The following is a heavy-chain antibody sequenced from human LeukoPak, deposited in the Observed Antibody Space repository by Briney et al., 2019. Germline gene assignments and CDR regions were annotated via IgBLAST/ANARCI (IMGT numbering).Heavy chain of an antibody. CDR3: ANGPHRQAAAGPGY. CDR2: ISGSGGST. CDR1: GFTFSSYA. Sequence: GGSLRLSCAASGFTFSSYAMSWVRQAPGKGLEWVSAISGSGGSTYYADSVKGRFTISRDNSKNTLYLQMNSLRAEDTAVYYCANGPHRQAAAGPGYWGQGTLVTVSS. D-gene: IGHD6-13*01. V-gene: IGHV3-23*01. J-gene: IGHJ4*02.